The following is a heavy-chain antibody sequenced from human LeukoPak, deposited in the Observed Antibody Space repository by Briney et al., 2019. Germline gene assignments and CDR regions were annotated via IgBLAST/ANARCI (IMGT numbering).Heavy chain of an antibody. V-gene: IGHV5-51*01. Sequence: GESLKISCKGSGYSFTSYWIGRVRQMPGKGLEWMGIIYPGDSDTRYSPSFQGQVTISADKSISTAYLQWSSLKASDTAMYYCARTGIAARLPYNWFDPWGQGTLVTVSS. D-gene: IGHD6-6*01. CDR1: GYSFTSYW. J-gene: IGHJ5*02. CDR3: ARTGIAARLPYNWFDP. CDR2: IYPGDSDT.